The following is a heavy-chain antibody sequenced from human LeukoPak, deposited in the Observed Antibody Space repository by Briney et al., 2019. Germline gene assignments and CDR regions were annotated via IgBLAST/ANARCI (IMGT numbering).Heavy chain of an antibody. CDR1: GFTFSSYA. CDR3: ASADYFGSSGHYRNIRFDY. J-gene: IGHJ4*02. CDR2: IAYDGSII. Sequence: GGSLRLSCAASGFTFSSYAMNWVRQAPGQGLEWVAIIAYDGSIIYYSESVKGRFTISRDNSKNTLYLQMDSLRAEDTAVYYCASADYFGSSGHYRNIRFDYWGQGTLLTVSS. D-gene: IGHD3-22*01. V-gene: IGHV3-30-3*01.